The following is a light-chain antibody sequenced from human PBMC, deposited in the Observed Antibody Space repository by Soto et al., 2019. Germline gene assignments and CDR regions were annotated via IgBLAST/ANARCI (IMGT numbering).Light chain of an antibody. V-gene: IGKV3-20*01. CDR3: QQYNNWPLT. CDR2: GAS. J-gene: IGKJ4*01. CDR1: QSVNSSY. Sequence: ESVLTQSPGTLSLSPGERATLSCRASQSVNSSYLAWYQQKPGQAPRLLIYGASSRATGIPDRFSGSQSGTEFTLTISSLLSEDFAVYSCQQYNNWPLTFGGGTKVDIK.